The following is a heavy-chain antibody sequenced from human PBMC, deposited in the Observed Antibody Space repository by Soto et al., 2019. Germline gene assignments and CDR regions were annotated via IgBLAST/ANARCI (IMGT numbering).Heavy chain of an antibody. Sequence: SVKVSCKASGGTFSSYAISWVRQAPGQGLEWMGGIIPIFGTANYAQKFQGRVTITADESTSTAYMELSSLRSEDTAVYYCAREAGLPEHYYYYGMDVWGQGTTVAVSS. J-gene: IGHJ6*02. D-gene: IGHD2-21*02. CDR1: GGTFSSYA. V-gene: IGHV1-69*13. CDR2: IIPIFGTA. CDR3: AREAGLPEHYYYYGMDV.